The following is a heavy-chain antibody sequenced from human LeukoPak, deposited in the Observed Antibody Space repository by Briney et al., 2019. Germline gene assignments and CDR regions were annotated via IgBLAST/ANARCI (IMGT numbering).Heavy chain of an antibody. Sequence: SETLSLTCTVSGGSISSYYWSWIRQPAGKGLEWIGRIYTSGSTNYNPSLKSRVTMSVDTSKNQFSLKLSSVTAADTAVYYCARVMHSSGWYSIGWFDPWGQGTLVTVSS. CDR3: ARVMHSSGWYSIGWFDP. CDR2: IYTSGST. J-gene: IGHJ5*02. V-gene: IGHV4-4*07. D-gene: IGHD6-19*01. CDR1: GGSISSYY.